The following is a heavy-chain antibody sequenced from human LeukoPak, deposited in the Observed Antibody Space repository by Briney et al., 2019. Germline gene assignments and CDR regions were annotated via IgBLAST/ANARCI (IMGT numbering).Heavy chain of an antibody. CDR3: AKDPGYSYGYGMDV. CDR1: GFTFSSYA. D-gene: IGHD5-18*01. J-gene: IGHJ6*02. Sequence: GGSLRLSCAASGFTFSSYAMSWVRQAPGKGLEWVSAIGGSGGSTYYADSVKGRFTISRDNSKNTLYLQMNSLRAEDTAVYYCAKDPGYSYGYGMDVWGQGTTVTVSS. CDR2: IGGSGGST. V-gene: IGHV3-23*01.